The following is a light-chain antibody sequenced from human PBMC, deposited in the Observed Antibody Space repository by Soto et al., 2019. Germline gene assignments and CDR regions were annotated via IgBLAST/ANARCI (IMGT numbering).Light chain of an antibody. J-gene: IGLJ1*01. CDR3: SSYAGSNKSV. CDR2: DVD. V-gene: IGLV2-8*01. Sequence: QSALTQPPSASGSPGQSVIISCTGTSSDVGGHDFVSWYQQFPGKAPKLVIYDVDKRPSGVPDRFSGSKSGNTASLTVSGLQPEDEADYYCSSYAGSNKSVFGTGTKVTVL. CDR1: SSDVGGHDF.